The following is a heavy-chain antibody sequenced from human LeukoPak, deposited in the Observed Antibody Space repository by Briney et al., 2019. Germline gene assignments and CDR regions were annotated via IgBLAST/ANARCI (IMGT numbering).Heavy chain of an antibody. Sequence: PSETLSLTCTVSGGSISSSSYYWGWIRQPPGKGLEWIGSIYYSGSTYYNPSLKSRVTISVDTSKNQFSLKLSSVTAADTAVYYCARTPWIGKYYYYYYYMDVWGKGTTVTISS. V-gene: IGHV4-39*07. D-gene: IGHD5-12*01. CDR1: GGSISSSSYY. CDR3: ARTPWIGKYYYYYYYMDV. J-gene: IGHJ6*03. CDR2: IYYSGST.